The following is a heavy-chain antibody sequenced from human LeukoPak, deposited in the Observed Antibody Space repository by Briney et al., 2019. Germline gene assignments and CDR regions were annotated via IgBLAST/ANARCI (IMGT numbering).Heavy chain of an antibody. D-gene: IGHD2-15*01. CDR1: GGSFSGYY. Sequence: SETLSLTCAVYGGSFSGYYWSWIRQPPGKGLEWIGEINRSGSTNYNPSLKSRVTISVDTSKNQFSLKLSSVTAADTAVYYCALTQWGYFDFWGQGILVTVSS. J-gene: IGHJ4*02. CDR2: INRSGST. V-gene: IGHV4-34*01. CDR3: ALTQWGYFDF.